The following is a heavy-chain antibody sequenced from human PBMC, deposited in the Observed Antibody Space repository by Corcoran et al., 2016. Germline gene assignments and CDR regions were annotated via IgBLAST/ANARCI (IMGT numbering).Heavy chain of an antibody. CDR2: INPRGGST. CDR3: ARGGVVAATPGWNNWFDP. D-gene: IGHD2-15*01. CDR1: GYTFTSYY. V-gene: IGHV1-46*01. Sequence: QVQLVQSGAEVKKPGASVKVSCKASGYTFTSYYMHWVRQAPGHGLEWMGIINPRGGSTSYAQKFQGRVTMTSDTSTSTVYMELSSLRSEDTAVYYCARGGVVAATPGWNNWFDPWGQGTLVTVSS. J-gene: IGHJ5*02.